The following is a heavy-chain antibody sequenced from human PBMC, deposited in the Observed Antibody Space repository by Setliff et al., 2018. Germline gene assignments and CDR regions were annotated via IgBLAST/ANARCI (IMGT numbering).Heavy chain of an antibody. CDR3: ARGRMRGSCSGPSCTYDPFDI. CDR1: GDSFSDYY. J-gene: IGHJ3*02. D-gene: IGHD2-2*01. Sequence: SETLSLTCAVYGDSFSDYYWSWLRQPPGKGLEWIEEINHRGSTNYSPSLRSRVTMSVDTSKKQLSLRLSTVTAADTAVYYCARGRMRGSCSGPSCTYDPFDIWGQGTPVTVSS. V-gene: IGHV4-34*01. CDR2: INHRGST.